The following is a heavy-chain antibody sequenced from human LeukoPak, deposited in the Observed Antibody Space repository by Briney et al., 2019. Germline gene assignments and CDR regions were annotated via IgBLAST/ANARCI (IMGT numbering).Heavy chain of an antibody. D-gene: IGHD6-13*01. CDR1: GFTFDDYG. CDR2: INWNGGST. CDR3: ARDSGIAAAGTEGYFDY. J-gene: IGHJ4*02. V-gene: IGHV3-20*04. Sequence: GGSLRLSCAASGFTFDDYGMSWVRQAPGKGLEWVSGINWNGGSTGYADSVKGRFTISRHNAKNSLYLQMNSLRAEDTALYYCARDSGIAAAGTEGYFDYWGQGTLVIISS.